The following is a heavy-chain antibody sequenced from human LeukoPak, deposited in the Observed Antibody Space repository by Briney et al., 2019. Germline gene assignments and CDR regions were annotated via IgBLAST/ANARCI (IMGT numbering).Heavy chain of an antibody. V-gene: IGHV1-8*01. D-gene: IGHD2-2*01. Sequence: GASVKVSCKASGHTFTSYDINWVRQATGQGLEWMGWMNPNSGDTGYAQKFQGRVTMTRSTSISTAYMELSSLRSEDTAVYYCARGVPRYCRSPGRATADICGVYWGQGTLVTVSS. CDR3: ARGVPRYCRSPGRATADICGVY. J-gene: IGHJ4*02. CDR1: GHTFTSYD. CDR2: MNPNSGDT.